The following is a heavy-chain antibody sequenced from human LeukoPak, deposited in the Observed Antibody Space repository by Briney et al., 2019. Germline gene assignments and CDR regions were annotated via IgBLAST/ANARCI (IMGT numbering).Heavy chain of an antibody. V-gene: IGHV3-74*01. CDR3: VRNLVRGVVYFDS. D-gene: IGHD3-10*01. Sequence: TGGSLRLSRAASGFTFSDYWMHWVRQTPGKGLVWVSRISYDGGGTNYAESVKGRFTISRDNAKNTLFLQMNSLRVEDTAVYYCVRNLVRGVVYFDSWGQGALVTVSS. CDR2: ISYDGGGT. J-gene: IGHJ4*02. CDR1: GFTFSDYW.